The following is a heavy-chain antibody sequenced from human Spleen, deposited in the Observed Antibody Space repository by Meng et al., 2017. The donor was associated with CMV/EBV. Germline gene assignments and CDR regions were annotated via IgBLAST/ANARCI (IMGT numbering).Heavy chain of an antibody. D-gene: IGHD3-16*01. CDR2: ISSSGSTM. V-gene: IGHV3-48*04. J-gene: IGHJ3*02. CDR1: GFTFSSYS. CDR3: ARDPDGGVMDDAFDI. Sequence: GESRKISCAVSGFTFSSYSMNWVRQAPGKGLEWVSFISSSGSTMWYADSVKGRFTISRDNAENSLYRQMNSLRAEDTAVYYCARDPDGGVMDDAFDIWGQGTMVTVSS.